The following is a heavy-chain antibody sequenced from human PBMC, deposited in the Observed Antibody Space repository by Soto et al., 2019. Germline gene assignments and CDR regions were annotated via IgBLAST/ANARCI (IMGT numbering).Heavy chain of an antibody. V-gene: IGHV1-2*04. CDR1: GYTFTSYA. J-gene: IGHJ4*02. CDR3: ARAYDILTGYWDY. Sequence: ASVKVSCKASGYTFTSYAMHWVRQAPGQGLEWMGWINSNSGGTKYAQKFQGWVTMTRDTSISTAYMELSRLKSDDTAVYYCARAYDILTGYWDYWGQGTLVTVSS. CDR2: INSNSGGT. D-gene: IGHD3-9*01.